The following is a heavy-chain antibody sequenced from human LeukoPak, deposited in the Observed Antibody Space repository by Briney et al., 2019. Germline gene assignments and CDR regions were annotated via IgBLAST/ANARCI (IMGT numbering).Heavy chain of an antibody. CDR2: IYYSGST. J-gene: IGHJ4*02. CDR3: AGSSGTDY. CDR1: GGSISSYY. Sequence: SETLSLTCTVSGGSISSYYWSWIRQPPGKGLEWIGYIYYSGSTNYNPSLKSRVTISVDTSKNQFSLKLSSVTAAVTAVYDCAGSSGTDYWGQGTLVTVSS. V-gene: IGHV4-59*01. D-gene: IGHD6-25*01.